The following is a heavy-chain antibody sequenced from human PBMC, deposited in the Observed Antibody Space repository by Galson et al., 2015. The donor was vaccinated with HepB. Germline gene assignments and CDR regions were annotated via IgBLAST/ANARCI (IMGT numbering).Heavy chain of an antibody. J-gene: IGHJ3*02. Sequence: SVKVSCKASGYTFTSYGISWVRQAPGQGLEWMGWISAYNGNTNYAQKLQGRVTMTTDTSTSTACMELSSLRSEDTAVYYCARDKGLIVVDALNAFDIWGQGTMVTVSS. CDR2: ISAYNGNT. V-gene: IGHV1-18*04. CDR1: GYTFTSYG. D-gene: IGHD3-22*01. CDR3: ARDKGLIVVDALNAFDI.